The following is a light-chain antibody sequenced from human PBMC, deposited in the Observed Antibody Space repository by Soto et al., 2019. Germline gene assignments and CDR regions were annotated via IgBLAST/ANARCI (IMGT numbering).Light chain of an antibody. V-gene: IGKV1-5*03. CDR2: KAS. CDR1: QSISSW. Sequence: DIQMTQSPSTLSASVGDRVTITCRASQSISSWLAWYQQKPGKAPKLLIYKASSLERGVPSRFSGSGSGTEFTLIISSLQPDDFATYYCQQYNSYATFGPGTKVDIK. CDR3: QQYNSYAT. J-gene: IGKJ3*01.